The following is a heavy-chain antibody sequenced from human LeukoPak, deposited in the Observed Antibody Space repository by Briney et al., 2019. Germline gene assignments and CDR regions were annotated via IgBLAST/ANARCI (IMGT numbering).Heavy chain of an antibody. CDR3: ARVFYYYGWGSVGGY. Sequence: ASVKVSCKASGYTFTGYYMHWVRQAPGQGLEWMGWINPNSGGTNYAQKFQGRVTMTRDTSISTAYMELSRLRSDDTAVYYCARVFYYYGWGSVGGYGGKGTLVTVSS. J-gene: IGHJ4*02. D-gene: IGHD3-10*01. V-gene: IGHV1-2*02. CDR1: GYTFTGYY. CDR2: INPNSGGT.